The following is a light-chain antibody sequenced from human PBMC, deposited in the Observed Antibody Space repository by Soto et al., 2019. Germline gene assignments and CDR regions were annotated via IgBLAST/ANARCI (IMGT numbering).Light chain of an antibody. CDR3: HQYDTYLWT. J-gene: IGKJ1*01. CDR2: RAS. V-gene: IGKV1-5*03. CDR1: QSISSW. Sequence: DIQMAQSPSTLSASVGDRVTITCRASQSISSWLAWYQQKPGSLPRLLIYRASTLESGVPSRFSGSGSGTEFTLTISSPQPDDFATYYCHQYDTYLWTFGQGTKVDI.